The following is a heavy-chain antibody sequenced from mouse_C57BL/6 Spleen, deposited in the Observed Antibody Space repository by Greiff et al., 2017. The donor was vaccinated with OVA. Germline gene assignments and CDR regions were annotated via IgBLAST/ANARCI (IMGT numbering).Heavy chain of an antibody. V-gene: IGHV5-9-1*02. CDR1: GFTFSSYA. Sequence: EVQLVESGAGLVKPGGSLKLSCAASGFTFSSYAMSWVRQTPEKRLEWVAYISSGGDYIYYADTVKGRFTISRDNARNTLYLQMSSLKSEDTAMYYCTRDGGSGTWFAYWGQGTLVTVSA. CDR2: ISSGGDYI. CDR3: TRDGGSGTWFAY. D-gene: IGHD4-1*01. J-gene: IGHJ3*01.